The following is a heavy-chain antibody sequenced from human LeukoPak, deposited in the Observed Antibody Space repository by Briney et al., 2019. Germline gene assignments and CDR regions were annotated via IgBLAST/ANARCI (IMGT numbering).Heavy chain of an antibody. CDR2: IFPGDSDT. Sequence: GESLKISCEGSGYSFSNYWIVWVRQMPGKGLEWMGIIFPGDSDTRYSPSFQGQVTISADKSISTAYLQWSSMKASDSAIYYCARTSSSSWLHYFDYWGQGTLVTVSS. D-gene: IGHD6-13*01. J-gene: IGHJ4*02. V-gene: IGHV5-51*01. CDR1: GYSFSNYW. CDR3: ARTSSSSWLHYFDY.